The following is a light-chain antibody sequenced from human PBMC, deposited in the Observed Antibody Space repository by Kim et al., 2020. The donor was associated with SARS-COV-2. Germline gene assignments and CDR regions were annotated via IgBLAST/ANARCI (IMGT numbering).Light chain of an antibody. J-gene: IGKJ2*01. CDR3: QQYGNSPQT. Sequence: LSPGERATLSCRASQSVGSSYLAWYQQRPGQAPRLLLYGASSRATGIPDRFSGSGSGTDFTLTISRLEPEDFAVYYCQQYGNSPQTFGQGTKLEI. CDR2: GAS. V-gene: IGKV3-20*01. CDR1: QSVGSSY.